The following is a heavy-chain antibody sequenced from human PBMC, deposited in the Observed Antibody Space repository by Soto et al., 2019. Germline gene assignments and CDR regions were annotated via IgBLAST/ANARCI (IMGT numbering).Heavy chain of an antibody. V-gene: IGHV3-49*04. D-gene: IGHD3-3*01. CDR1: GFTFGDYA. Sequence: SLRLSCTASGFTFGDYAMSWVRQAPGKGLEWVGFIRSKAYGGTTEYAASVKGRFTISRDDSKSIAYLQMNSLKTEDTAVYYCTRDKGSYDFWSGYYYYYGMDVWGQGTTVTVSS. J-gene: IGHJ6*02. CDR2: IRSKAYGGTT. CDR3: TRDKGSYDFWSGYYYYYGMDV.